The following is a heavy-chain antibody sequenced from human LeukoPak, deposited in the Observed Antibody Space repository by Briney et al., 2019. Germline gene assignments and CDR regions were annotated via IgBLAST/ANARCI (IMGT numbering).Heavy chain of an antibody. Sequence: SETLSLTCSVSGASIRDYYWTWIRQSPGKGLEWIGYLHYSGSTSYNPSLKSRVTTSVDVSKNQFSLKLTSVTAEDTAIYYCARGYWFDLWGQGTRVIVSS. J-gene: IGHJ5*02. CDR1: GASIRDYY. V-gene: IGHV4-59*08. CDR3: ARGYWFDL. CDR2: LHYSGST.